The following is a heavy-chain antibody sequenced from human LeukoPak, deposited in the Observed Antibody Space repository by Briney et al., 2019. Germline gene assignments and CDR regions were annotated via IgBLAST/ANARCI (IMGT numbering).Heavy chain of an antibody. CDR1: GFTFSSYA. V-gene: IGHV3-23*01. Sequence: GGSLRLSCAASGFTFSSYAMSWVRQAPGKGLEWVSAISGSGGSTYYADSVKGRFTISRDNSKNTLYLQMNSLRAEDTAVYYCERGGGGWYDSSGYGYWGQGTLVTVSS. D-gene: IGHD3-22*01. CDR3: ERGGGGWYDSSGYGY. J-gene: IGHJ4*02. CDR2: ISGSGGST.